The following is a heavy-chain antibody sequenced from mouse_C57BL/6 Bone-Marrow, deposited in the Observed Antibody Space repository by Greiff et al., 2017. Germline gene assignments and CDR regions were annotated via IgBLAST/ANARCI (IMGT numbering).Heavy chain of an antibody. CDR2: ISNGGGST. J-gene: IGHJ2*01. D-gene: IGHD3-3*01. Sequence: EVQLVESGGGLVQPGGSLKLSCAASGFTFSDYYMYWVRQTPEKRLEWVAYISNGGGSTYYPDTVKGRFNISRDNAKNTLYLQRSRLKSEDTAMYYCARRAGDYFDYWGQGTTPTVSS. CDR1: GFTFSDYY. CDR3: ARRAGDYFDY. V-gene: IGHV5-12*01.